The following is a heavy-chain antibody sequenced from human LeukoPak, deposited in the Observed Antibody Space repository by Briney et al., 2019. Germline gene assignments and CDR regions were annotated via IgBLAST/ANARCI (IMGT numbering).Heavy chain of an antibody. Sequence: PGGSLRLSCAASGFTFSTYNMKWVRQAPGKWLELVSYISSSRSTIAYAYHVKGRFTVSRANAKNSLYLQRNSLRVEDTDVYYCGSYSGPGAFDFWGQGTMVTVSS. J-gene: IGHJ3*01. V-gene: IGHV3-48*01. CDR3: GSYSGPGAFDF. CDR2: ISSSRSTI. CDR1: GFTFSTYN. D-gene: IGHD6-6*01.